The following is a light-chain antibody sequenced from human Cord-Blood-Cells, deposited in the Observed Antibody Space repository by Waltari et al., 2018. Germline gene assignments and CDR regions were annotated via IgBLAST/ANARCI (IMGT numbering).Light chain of an antibody. V-gene: IGKV1-5*03. Sequence: IQMTQSPSTPSASVAVRVTLTCRASQSISSWLAWYQQKPGKAPKLLIYKASSLESGVPSRFSGSGSGTEFTLTISSLQPDDFATYYCQQYNSYPYTFGQGTKLEIK. J-gene: IGKJ2*01. CDR2: KAS. CDR1: QSISSW. CDR3: QQYNSYPYT.